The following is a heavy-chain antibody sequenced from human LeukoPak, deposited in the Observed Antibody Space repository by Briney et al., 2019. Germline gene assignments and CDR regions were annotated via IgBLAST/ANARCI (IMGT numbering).Heavy chain of an antibody. D-gene: IGHD2-8*01. V-gene: IGHV3-21*01. CDR2: ISSSSSYI. CDR3: ASSASFVPFDY. Sequence: GGSLRLSCAASGFTFSSYSMNWVRQAPGKGLEWVSSISSSSSYIYYADSVKGRFTISRENAKNSLYLQMNSLRAGDTAVYYCASSASFVPFDYWGQGTLVTVSS. CDR1: GFTFSSYS. J-gene: IGHJ4*02.